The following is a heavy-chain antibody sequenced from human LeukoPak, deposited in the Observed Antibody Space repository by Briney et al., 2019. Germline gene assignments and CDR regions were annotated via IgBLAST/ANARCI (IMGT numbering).Heavy chain of an antibody. CDR1: GFTFSSYT. J-gene: IGHJ4*02. CDR3: AREPYNWNYINYFDY. Sequence: PGGSLRLSCAASGFTFSSYTRNWVRQAPGKGLEYVSAISSNGYSTYYANSVKGRFTISRDNSKNTLHLQMGSLRAEDMAVYYCAREPYNWNYINYFDYWGQGTLVTVSS. CDR2: ISSNGYST. D-gene: IGHD1-7*01. V-gene: IGHV3-64*01.